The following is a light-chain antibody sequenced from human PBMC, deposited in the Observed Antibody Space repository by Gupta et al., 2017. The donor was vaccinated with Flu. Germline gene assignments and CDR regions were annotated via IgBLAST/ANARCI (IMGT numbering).Light chain of an antibody. J-gene: IGKJ2*02. V-gene: IGKV3-15*01. CDR1: QSVSSN. CDR2: GAS. Sequence: EIAITHSPATLSVSPGERATRPCMASQSVSSNLAWYQQKLGQAPRLLHFGASTRATGFPPRFSGGGSGTEFTLTINSLPSENFAVDYGQHDNHCPCTFGQGTKVDIK. CDR3: QHDNHCPCT.